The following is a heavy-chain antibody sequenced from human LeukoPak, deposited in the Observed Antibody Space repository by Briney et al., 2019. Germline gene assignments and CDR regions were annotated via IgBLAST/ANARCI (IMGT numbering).Heavy chain of an antibody. CDR2: ISTYNANT. CDR1: SYSFTSFG. CDR3: ARVFSFGDYIWGSYRYYFDY. J-gene: IGHJ4*02. Sequence: GASVKVSCKASSYSFTSFGISWVRQVPGQGLEWMGWISTYNANTNYAQKYQGRVTMTTDTSTSTAYMELRSLRSDDTAVYFCARVFSFGDYIWGSYRYYFDYWGQGTLVTVSS. D-gene: IGHD3-16*02. V-gene: IGHV1-18*01.